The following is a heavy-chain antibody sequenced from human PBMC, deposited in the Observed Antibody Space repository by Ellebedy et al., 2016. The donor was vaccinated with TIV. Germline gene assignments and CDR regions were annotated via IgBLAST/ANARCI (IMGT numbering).Heavy chain of an antibody. CDR2: VFYPGNT. J-gene: IGHJ4*02. Sequence: MPGGSLRLSCTVSGGSINGFFCSWIRPAPGRGLEWLGYVFYPGNTYYNPSLRSRVARSVDTSKNQFSLSLTSVTAADTAVYYCAKARDRSLDQWGQGTLVTVSS. V-gene: IGHV4-59*12. CDR3: AKARDRSLDQ. CDR1: GGSINGFF. D-gene: IGHD1-14*01.